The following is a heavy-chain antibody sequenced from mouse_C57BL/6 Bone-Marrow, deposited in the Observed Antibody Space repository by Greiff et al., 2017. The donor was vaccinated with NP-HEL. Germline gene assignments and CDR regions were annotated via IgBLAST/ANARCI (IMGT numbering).Heavy chain of an antibody. D-gene: IGHD1-1*01. J-gene: IGHJ3*01. CDR2: INPNNGGT. V-gene: IGHV1-18*01. Sequence: EVQLQQSGPELVKPGASVKIPCKASGYTFTDYNMDWVKQSHGKSLEGIGDINPNNGGTIYNQKFKGKATLTVDKSSSTAYMELRSLTSEDTAVYYCARETYYYGSWFAYWGQGTLVTVSA. CDR1: GYTFTDYN. CDR3: ARETYYYGSWFAY.